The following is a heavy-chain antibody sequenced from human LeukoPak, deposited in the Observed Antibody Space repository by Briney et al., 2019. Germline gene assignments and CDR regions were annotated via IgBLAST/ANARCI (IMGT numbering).Heavy chain of an antibody. Sequence: KPSETLPLTCTVSGGSISSYYWSWIRQPPGKGLEWIGYIYYSGSTNYNPSLKSRVTISVDTSKNQFSLRLSSVTAADTAVYYCARVGGDDSTGHYSVDYWGQGTLVTVSS. J-gene: IGHJ4*02. CDR3: ARVGGDDSTGHYSVDY. CDR1: GGSISSYY. V-gene: IGHV4-59*08. D-gene: IGHD3-22*01. CDR2: IYYSGST.